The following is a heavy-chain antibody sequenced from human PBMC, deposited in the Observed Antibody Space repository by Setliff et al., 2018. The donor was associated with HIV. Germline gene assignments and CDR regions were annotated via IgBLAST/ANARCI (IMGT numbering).Heavy chain of an antibody. CDR3: TRGWYRPDAFDI. Sequence: GGSLRLSCTASGFTFGDYAMSWVRQAPGKGLEWVGFIRSKADGGTTEYAASVKGRFTISRDDSKSIAYLQMNSLKTEDTAVYYCTRGWYRPDAFDIWGQGTMVTVSS. D-gene: IGHD2-15*01. CDR2: IRSKADGGTT. V-gene: IGHV3-49*04. J-gene: IGHJ3*02. CDR1: GFTFGDYA.